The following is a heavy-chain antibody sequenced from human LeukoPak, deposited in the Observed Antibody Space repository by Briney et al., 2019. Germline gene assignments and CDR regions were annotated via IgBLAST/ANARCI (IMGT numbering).Heavy chain of an antibody. CDR3: ARGYSGYDPTYFDY. J-gene: IGHJ4*02. Sequence: SVKVSCKASGGTFSSYAISWVRQAPGQGLEWMGGIIPIFGTANYAQKFQGRVTITADESTSTAYMELSSLRSEDTAVYYCARGYSGYDPTYFDYWGQGTLVTVSS. D-gene: IGHD5-12*01. CDR2: IIPIFGTA. V-gene: IGHV1-69*13. CDR1: GGTFSSYA.